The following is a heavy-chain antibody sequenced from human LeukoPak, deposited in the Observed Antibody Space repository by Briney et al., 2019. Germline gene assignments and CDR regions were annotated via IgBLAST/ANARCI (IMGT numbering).Heavy chain of an antibody. CDR2: ISSNGGST. J-gene: IGHJ4*02. CDR3: ARDGYNQGTFDY. V-gene: IGHV3-64*01. Sequence: GGSLRLSCAASGFTFSSYAMHWVRQAPGKGLEYVSAISSNGGSTYYANSVKGRFTISRDNSKNTLYLQMGSLRAEDMAVYYCARDGYNQGTFDYWGQGTLVTVSS. CDR1: GFTFSSYA. D-gene: IGHD5-24*01.